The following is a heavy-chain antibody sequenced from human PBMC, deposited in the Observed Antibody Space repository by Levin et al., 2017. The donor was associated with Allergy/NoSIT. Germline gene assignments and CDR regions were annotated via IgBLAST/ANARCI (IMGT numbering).Heavy chain of an antibody. V-gene: IGHV3-7*01. CDR3: ARDRLESGDILGMDV. Sequence: PGGSLRLSCAASGFTLSTYWMTWVRQAPGKGLEWVANIKQDGSEKYYVGSVKGRFTVSRDNAKNSLYLQMNSLRVEDTAVYYCARDRLESGDILGMDVWGQGTTVTVSS. CDR2: IKQDGSEK. CDR1: GFTLSTYW. D-gene: IGHD2-21*01. J-gene: IGHJ6*02.